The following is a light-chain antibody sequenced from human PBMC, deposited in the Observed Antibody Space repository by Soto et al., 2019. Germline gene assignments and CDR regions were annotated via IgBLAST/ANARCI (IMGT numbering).Light chain of an antibody. CDR3: QSYDSSLSGVV. CDR1: SSNIGAGYD. CDR2: GNS. J-gene: IGLJ2*01. Sequence: QSVLTQPPSVPGAPGQRVTISCTGSSSNIGAGYDVHWYQQLPGTAPKVLIYGNSNRPSGVPDRFSGSKSGTSASLAITGLQAEDEADYYCQSYDSSLSGVVFGGGTKLTVL. V-gene: IGLV1-40*01.